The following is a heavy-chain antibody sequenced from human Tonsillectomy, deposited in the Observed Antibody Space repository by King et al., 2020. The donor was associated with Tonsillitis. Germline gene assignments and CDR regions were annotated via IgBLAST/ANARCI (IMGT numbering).Heavy chain of an antibody. Sequence: VQLVESGGGLVQPGGSLRLSCAASGFTFSNYAMSWVRQAPGKGLEWVSAISGSGGSTYYADSVKGRFTISRDNSKKTLYLQVNSLRAEDTAVYYCAEEYYDILTGYYARPFDYWGQGTLVTVSS. J-gene: IGHJ4*02. CDR3: AEEYYDILTGYYARPFDY. V-gene: IGHV3-23*04. CDR1: GFTFSNYA. CDR2: ISGSGGST. D-gene: IGHD3-9*01.